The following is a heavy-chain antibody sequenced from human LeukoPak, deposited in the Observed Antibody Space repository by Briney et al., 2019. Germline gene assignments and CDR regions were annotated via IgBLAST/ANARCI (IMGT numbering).Heavy chain of an antibody. D-gene: IGHD3-3*01. V-gene: IGHV4-34*01. J-gene: IGHJ4*02. Sequence: SETLSLTCAVYGGSFSGDFWSWIRQSPGKGLEWIGEINHGGITTYNPSLKSRVTISVDTSKNQFSLKLSSVTAADTAVYYCARESYDFWSGYPNYFDYWGQGTLVTVSS. CDR3: ARESYDFWSGYPNYFDY. CDR2: INHGGIT. CDR1: GGSFSGDF.